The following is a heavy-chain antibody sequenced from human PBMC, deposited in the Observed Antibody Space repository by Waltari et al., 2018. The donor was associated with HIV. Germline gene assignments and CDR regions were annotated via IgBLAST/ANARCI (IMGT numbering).Heavy chain of an antibody. Sequence: QVQLVQSGAEVKKPGASVKVSCKASGYTFSSYAINWVRQAPGQGLEWMGRINPNNAGTNYPQKFQGRVTMTRDTSINTVYMELIRLRPDDTAVYYCARVALPAAIHYGMDAWGQGTTVTVSS. J-gene: IGHJ6*02. CDR3: ARVALPAAIHYGMDA. D-gene: IGHD2-2*01. V-gene: IGHV1-2*06. CDR1: GYTFSSYA. CDR2: INPNNAGT.